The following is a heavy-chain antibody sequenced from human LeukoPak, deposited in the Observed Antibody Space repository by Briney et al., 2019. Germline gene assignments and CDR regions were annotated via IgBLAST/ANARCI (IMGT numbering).Heavy chain of an antibody. CDR1: GGSISSRSYY. Sequence: SETLSLTCTVSGGSISSRSYYWGWIRQPPGKGLGWIGIIYYSGSTYSHPSLRSRVTISVDTSNNQFSLKLSSVTAADTAVYYCASFYCSGGSCYQYYYYYYMDVWGKGTTVTISS. D-gene: IGHD2-15*01. CDR2: IYYSGST. J-gene: IGHJ6*03. V-gene: IGHV4-39*01. CDR3: ASFYCSGGSCYQYYYYYYMDV.